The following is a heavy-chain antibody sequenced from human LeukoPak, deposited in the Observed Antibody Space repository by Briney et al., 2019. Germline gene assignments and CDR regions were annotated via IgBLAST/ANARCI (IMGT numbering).Heavy chain of an antibody. D-gene: IGHD4-17*01. CDR1: GGSFSGYY. V-gene: IGHV4-34*01. Sequence: SETPSLTCAVYGGSFSGYYWSWIRQPPGKGLEWIGEINHSGSTNYNPSLKSRVTISVDTSKNQFSLKLSSVTAADTAVYYCARYGADDYGDYMDAFDIWGQGTMVTVSS. CDR3: ARYGADDYGDYMDAFDI. CDR2: INHSGST. J-gene: IGHJ3*02.